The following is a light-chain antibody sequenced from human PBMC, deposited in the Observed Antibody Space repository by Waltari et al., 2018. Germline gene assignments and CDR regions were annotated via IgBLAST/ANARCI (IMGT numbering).Light chain of an antibody. V-gene: IGLV4-69*01. CDR3: QTGGHGTWV. CDR2: VKSDGSH. J-gene: IGLJ3*02. CDR1: SGHSTNI. Sequence: QLVLTQSPSASAPLGASATLTCTLSSGHSTNILAWLQQQPEKGPRFLTNVKSDGSHNKGVGIPDRFSGSSSGAERYLTISSLQSEDEADYYCQTGGHGTWVFGGGTRLTVL.